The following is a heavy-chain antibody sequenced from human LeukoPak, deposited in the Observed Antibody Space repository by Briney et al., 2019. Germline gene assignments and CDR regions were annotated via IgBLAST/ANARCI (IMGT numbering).Heavy chain of an antibody. V-gene: IGHV3-23*01. CDR1: GFTFSSYV. CDR2: ITGSGGST. CDR3: AKDKGSSWPKNWFDP. Sequence: PGGSLRLSCAASGFTFSSYVMSWVRQAPGKGLEWVSAITGSGGSTYYADSVKGRVTISRDNSKNTLYLQMNSLRAEDTAIYYCAKDKGSSWPKNWFDPWGQGTLVTVSS. D-gene: IGHD6-13*01. J-gene: IGHJ5*02.